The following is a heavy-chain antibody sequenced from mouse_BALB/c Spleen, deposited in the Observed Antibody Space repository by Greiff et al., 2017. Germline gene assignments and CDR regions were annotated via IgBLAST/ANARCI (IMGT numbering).Heavy chain of an antibody. D-gene: IGHD2-3*01. V-gene: IGHV3-6*02. CDR3: ARAYDGYYGY. J-gene: IGHJ2*01. CDR2: ISYDGSN. CDR1: GYSITSGYY. Sequence: EVQLQESGPGLVKPSQSLSLTCSVTGYSITSGYYWNWIRQFPGNKLEWMGYISYDGSNNYNPSLKNRISNTRDTSKNQFFLKLNSVTTEDTATYYCARAYDGYYGYWGQGTTLTVSS.